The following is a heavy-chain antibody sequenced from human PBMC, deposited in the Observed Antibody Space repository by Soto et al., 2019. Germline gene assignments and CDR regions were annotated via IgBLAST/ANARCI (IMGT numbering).Heavy chain of an antibody. Sequence: QVQLRESGPGLVMPSQTLSLTCTVSGDYIGSGNKYWGWIRQAPGKGREWIGYIFSSGTTYYNPSLKGRLTMARDTSQKQFALKLNSLTAADAAGYFWSRVPSPFDFYYAMDVWGQGTTVTVSS. J-gene: IGHJ6*02. D-gene: IGHD3-16*01. CDR2: IFSSGTT. CDR3: SRVPSPFDFYYAMDV. CDR1: GDYIGSGNKY. V-gene: IGHV4-30-4*01.